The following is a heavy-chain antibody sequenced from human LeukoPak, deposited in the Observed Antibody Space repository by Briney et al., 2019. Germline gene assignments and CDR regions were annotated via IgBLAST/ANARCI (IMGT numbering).Heavy chain of an antibody. D-gene: IGHD2-21*02. CDR2: INHSGST. Sequence: SETLSLTCTVYGGSFSGYCWSWIRQPPGKGLEWVGEINHSGSTNYNPSLKSRVTISVDTSKNQFSLKLTSMTTADTAVYYCTRGKPETVFDYWARGPWSPSPQ. J-gene: IGHJ4*02. CDR3: TRGKPETVFDY. V-gene: IGHV4-34*01. CDR1: GGSFSGYC.